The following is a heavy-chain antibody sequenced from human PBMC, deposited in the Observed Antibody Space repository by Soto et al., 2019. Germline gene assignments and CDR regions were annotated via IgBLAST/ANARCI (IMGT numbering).Heavy chain of an antibody. CDR2: INRDSSLI. V-gene: IGHV3-48*01. J-gene: IGHJ4*02. Sequence: EEQLVESGGGLVQPGGSLRLSCAASGFSFNSHYMTWVRQPPGKGLEWVSSINRDSSLIYYADSVRGRFTISRDNAQNSLYLQMNSLSADDTAVYFCLNGDYYVGQGTLVTVSS. CDR1: GFSFNSHY. D-gene: IGHD2-21*02. CDR3: LNGDYY.